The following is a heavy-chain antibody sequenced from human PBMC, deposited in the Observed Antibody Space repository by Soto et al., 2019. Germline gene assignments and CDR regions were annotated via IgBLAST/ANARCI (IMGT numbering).Heavy chain of an antibody. J-gene: IGHJ4*02. D-gene: IGHD2-15*01. CDR2: ISYDADNK. CDR3: AKERYSQTSSFDY. CDR1: GFTFSSYG. V-gene: IGHV3-30*18. Sequence: PGGSLRLSCAASGFTFSSYGIHWVRQAPGKGLEWVALISYDADNKYYADSVKGRFTISRDNSKNTLYLQMNSLRAEDTAVYFCAKERYSQTSSFDYWGQGTLVTVSS.